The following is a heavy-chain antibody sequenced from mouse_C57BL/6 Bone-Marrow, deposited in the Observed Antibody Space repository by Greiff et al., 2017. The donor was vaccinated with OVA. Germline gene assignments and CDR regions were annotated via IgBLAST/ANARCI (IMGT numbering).Heavy chain of an antibody. J-gene: IGHJ3*01. V-gene: IGHV10-1*01. CDR3: VRERSYGSQAWFAY. Sequence: EVKVVESGGGLVQPKGSLKLSCAASGFSFNTYAMNWVRQAPGKGLEWVARIRSKSNNYATYYADSVKDRFTISRDDSESMLYLQMNNLKTEDTAMYYCVRERSYGSQAWFAYWGQGTLVTVSA. CDR2: IRSKSNNYAT. D-gene: IGHD1-1*01. CDR1: GFSFNTYA.